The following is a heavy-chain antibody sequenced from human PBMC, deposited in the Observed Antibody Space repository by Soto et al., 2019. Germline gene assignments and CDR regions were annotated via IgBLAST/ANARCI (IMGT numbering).Heavy chain of an antibody. CDR1: GFSFEEYA. D-gene: IGHD6-19*01. CDR2: ISWNSGTT. V-gene: IGHV3-9*01. CDR3: AKDSLRSGLGNGFDP. Sequence: EMRLVESGGALAKPGGSLRLSCEASGFSFEEYAMNWVRQGPGKGLEWVARISWNSGTTHYADPVKGRFAISRDNGKNLVYLEMSGLRMEDTALYDCAKDSLRSGLGNGFDPWGQGTWVSVSS. J-gene: IGHJ5*02.